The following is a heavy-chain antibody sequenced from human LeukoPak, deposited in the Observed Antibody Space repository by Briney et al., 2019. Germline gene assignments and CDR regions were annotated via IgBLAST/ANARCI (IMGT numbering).Heavy chain of an antibody. CDR2: IWSDGSEK. D-gene: IGHD2-15*01. CDR3: AKDCSGGSCYSDY. V-gene: IGHV3-33*06. J-gene: IGHJ4*02. Sequence: GRSLRLSCIASGFTFSMSGMHWVRQAPGKGLEWVAIIWSDGSEKYYRDSVKGRFTISRDNSKNTLYLQMNSLRAEDTAVYYCAKDCSGGSCYSDYWGQGTLVTVSS. CDR1: GFTFSMSG.